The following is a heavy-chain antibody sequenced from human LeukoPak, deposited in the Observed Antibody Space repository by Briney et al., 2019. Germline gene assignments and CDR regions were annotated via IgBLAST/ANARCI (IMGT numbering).Heavy chain of an antibody. CDR1: GFTVSNAW. CDR2: IKSKNDEGTT. Sequence: GGSLRLSCPASGFTVSNAWTSCVRQAPERGREWVGRIKSKNDEGTTDYAAPVKGRLTISRDDSKSALYMQMSSLKTEDTAVYYCIMQYYGSGSYNSFDYWGQGTLVTAPS. CDR3: IMQYYGSGSYNSFDY. V-gene: IGHV3-15*01. J-gene: IGHJ4*02. D-gene: IGHD3-10*01.